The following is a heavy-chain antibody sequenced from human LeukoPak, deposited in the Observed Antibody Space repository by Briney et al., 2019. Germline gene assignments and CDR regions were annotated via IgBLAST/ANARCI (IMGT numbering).Heavy chain of an antibody. V-gene: IGHV1-18*01. CDR3: ARVGSGGVDIVATCDY. Sequence: GASVTVSCKASGYTFTSYGISWVRQAPGQGPEWMGWISAYNGNTNYAQKLQGRVTMTTDTSTSTAYMELRSLRSDDTAVYYCARVGSGGVDIVATCDYWGQGTLVTVSS. CDR1: GYTFTSYG. CDR2: ISAYNGNT. D-gene: IGHD5-12*01. J-gene: IGHJ4*02.